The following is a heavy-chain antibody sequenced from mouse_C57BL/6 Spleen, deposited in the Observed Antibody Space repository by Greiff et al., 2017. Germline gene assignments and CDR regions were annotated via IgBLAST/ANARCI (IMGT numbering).Heavy chain of an antibody. CDR1: GFSLTSYG. V-gene: IGHV2-3*01. D-gene: IGHD1-1*01. CDR2: LWGDGST. CDR3: AKPGNYYGSRCYFDV. J-gene: IGHJ1*03. Sequence: QVQLQQSGPGLVAPSQSLSITCTVSGFSLTSYGVSWVRQPPGKGLEWLGVLWGDGSTNYHSALISRLSISKDNSKSQVFLKLNSLQTDDTATYSCAKPGNYYGSRCYFDVWGTGTTVTVSS.